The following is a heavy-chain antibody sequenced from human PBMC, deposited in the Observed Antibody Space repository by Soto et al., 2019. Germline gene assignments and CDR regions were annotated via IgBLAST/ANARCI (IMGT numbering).Heavy chain of an antibody. Sequence: GGSLRLSCAASGFTFSSYAMHWVRQTPGKGLEWVAVISYDGSNKYYADSVKGRFTISRDNSKNTLYLQMNSLRAEDTAVYYCARVRAYCGGDCAYYYYYYGMDVWGQGTTVTVSS. CDR1: GFTFSSYA. CDR3: ARVRAYCGGDCAYYYYYYGMDV. CDR2: ISYDGSNK. J-gene: IGHJ6*02. D-gene: IGHD2-21*02. V-gene: IGHV3-30*01.